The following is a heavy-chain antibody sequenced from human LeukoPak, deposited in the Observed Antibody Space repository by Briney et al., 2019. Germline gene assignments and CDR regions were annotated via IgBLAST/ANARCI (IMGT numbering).Heavy chain of an antibody. J-gene: IGHJ3*02. CDR3: TTSRDAFDI. D-gene: IGHD1-14*01. CDR2: INHSGST. CDR1: GGSFSGYY. Sequence: PSETLSLTCAVYGGSFSGYYWSWIRQPPGKGLEWIGEINHSGSTNYNPSLKSRVTTSVDTSKNQFSLKLSSVTAADTAVYFCTTSRDAFDIWGQGTMVTVSS. V-gene: IGHV4-34*01.